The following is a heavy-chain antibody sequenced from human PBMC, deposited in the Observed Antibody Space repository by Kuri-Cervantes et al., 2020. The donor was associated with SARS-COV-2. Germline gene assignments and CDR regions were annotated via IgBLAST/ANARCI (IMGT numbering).Heavy chain of an antibody. CDR3: ARVDSTLVMSFDYYYFDC. CDR1: GDTFSAYA. Sequence: SVKVSCKASGDTFSAYAITWLRQAPGQGFEWMGRIIPMYDATDFAQKFQGRVTINADESTRTAYMELSSLSPEDTAVYYCARVDSTLVMSFDYYYFDCWGQGTLVTVSS. J-gene: IGHJ4*02. CDR2: IIPMYDAT. D-gene: IGHD5-12*01. V-gene: IGHV1-69*13.